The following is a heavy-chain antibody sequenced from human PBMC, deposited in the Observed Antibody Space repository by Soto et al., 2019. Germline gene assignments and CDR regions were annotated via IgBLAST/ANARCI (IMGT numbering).Heavy chain of an antibody. D-gene: IGHD2-15*01. V-gene: IGHV2-5*02. CDR3: AHTGTWYYNYGMDV. J-gene: IGHJ6*02. CDR2: IYWDDDK. Sequence: QITLKESGPTLVKPTQTLTLTCTFSGFSLSTSGVGVGWTRQPPGKALEWLALIYWDDDKRHSPSLKSRLTITKDTSKNQVVLKMTNMDPVDTATYYCAHTGTWYYNYGMDVWGQGTTVTVSS. CDR1: GFSLSTSGVG.